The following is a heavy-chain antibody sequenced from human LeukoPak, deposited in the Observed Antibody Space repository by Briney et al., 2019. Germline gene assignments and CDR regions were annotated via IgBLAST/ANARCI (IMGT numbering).Heavy chain of an antibody. CDR2: VYYSGST. V-gene: IGHV4-59*08. Sequence: KSSETLSLTCTVSGGSISSYYWSWIRQPPGKGLEWIGYVYYSGSTNSNPSLKSRVTISVDTSKNQFSLKLSSVTAADTAVYYCARHGEGPNCSGGSCYSGRYNWFDPWGQGTLVTVSS. CDR3: ARHGEGPNCSGGSCYSGRYNWFDP. CDR1: GGSISSYY. D-gene: IGHD2-15*01. J-gene: IGHJ5*02.